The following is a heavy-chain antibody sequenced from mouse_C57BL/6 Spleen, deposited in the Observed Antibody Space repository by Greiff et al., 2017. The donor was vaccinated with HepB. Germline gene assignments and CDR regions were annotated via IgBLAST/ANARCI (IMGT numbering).Heavy chain of an antibody. Sequence: EVKLMESGGGLVKPGGSLKLSCAASGFTFSDYGMHWVRQAPEKGLEWVAYISSGSSTIYYADTVKGRFTISRDNAKNTLFLQMTSLRSEDTAMYYCARGSGYYFFYAMDYWGQGTSVTVSS. CDR3: ARGSGYYFFYAMDY. V-gene: IGHV5-17*01. D-gene: IGHD2-3*01. J-gene: IGHJ4*01. CDR1: GFTFSDYG. CDR2: ISSGSSTI.